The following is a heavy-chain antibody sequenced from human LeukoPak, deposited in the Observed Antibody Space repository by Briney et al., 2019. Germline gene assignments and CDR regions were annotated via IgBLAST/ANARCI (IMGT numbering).Heavy chain of an antibody. D-gene: IGHD3-22*01. V-gene: IGHV3-53*01. CDR2: ISNAGST. CDR1: GFTVSSTY. Sequence: PGGSLRLSCAASGFTVSSTYMSWVRQAPGKGPEWVSIISNAGSTYYADSVKGRFTISRDNSKNTVFLQINSLRAEDTAAYYCARDRPGGYYGFDYWGQGTLVTVSS. CDR3: ARDRPGGYYGFDY. J-gene: IGHJ4*02.